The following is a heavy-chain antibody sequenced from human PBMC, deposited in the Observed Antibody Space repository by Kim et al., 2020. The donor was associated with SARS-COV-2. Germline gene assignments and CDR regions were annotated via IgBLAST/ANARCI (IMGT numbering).Heavy chain of an antibody. J-gene: IGHJ6*02. V-gene: IGHV3-11*04. CDR2: ISSSGSTI. CDR1: GFTFNDYY. D-gene: IGHD5-18*01. Sequence: GGSLRLSCAASGFTFNDYYMSWIRQAPGKGLEWVSYISSSGSTIYYADSVKGRFTISRDNAKNSLYLQMNSLRAEDTAVYYCATWRYRAYYYGMDVWGQGTTVTVSS. CDR3: ATWRYRAYYYGMDV.